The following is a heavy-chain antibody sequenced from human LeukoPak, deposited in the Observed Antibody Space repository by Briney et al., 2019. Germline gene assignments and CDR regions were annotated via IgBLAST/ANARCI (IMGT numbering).Heavy chain of an antibody. CDR2: TWYDGSNK. CDR1: GFTFSSYG. V-gene: IGHV3-30*02. J-gene: IGHJ6*02. Sequence: GGSLRLSCAASGFTFSSYGMHWVRHAPGKGLEGVAVTWYDGSNKYYPDSVKGRFTISRDNSKNTPYLQMNSLRAEDTAVYYCAKDRNAPSQWEQPPYYFTGMDVWGQGTTVTVS. D-gene: IGHD1-26*01. CDR3: AKDRNAPSQWEQPPYYFTGMDV.